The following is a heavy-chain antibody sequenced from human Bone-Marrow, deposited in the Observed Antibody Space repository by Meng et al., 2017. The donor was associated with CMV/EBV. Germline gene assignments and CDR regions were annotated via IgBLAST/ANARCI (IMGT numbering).Heavy chain of an antibody. D-gene: IGHD5-18*01. V-gene: IGHV3-30-3*01. CDR1: GFTFSSYA. Sequence: SCKASGFTFSSYAMHWVRQAPGKGLEWVAVISYDGSNKYYADSVKGRFTISRDNSKNTLYLQMNSLRAEDTAVYYCARDGNRIQLWTGGFDYWGQGTLVTVSS. CDR3: ARDGNRIQLWTGGFDY. CDR2: ISYDGSNK. J-gene: IGHJ4*02.